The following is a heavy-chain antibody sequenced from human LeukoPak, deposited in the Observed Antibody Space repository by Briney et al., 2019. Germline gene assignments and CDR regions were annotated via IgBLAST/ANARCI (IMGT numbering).Heavy chain of an antibody. D-gene: IGHD3-22*01. CDR1: GFTFSTYT. Sequence: GGSLRVSCSASGFTFSTYTMHWVRQAPGKGLEYVSAISSKGDSTYYADSVKGRFTISRDNSKNTLYLQMSSLRAEDTAVYYCVKDGRPDYYDSSGFIENIDYWGQGTLVNVSS. CDR2: ISSKGDST. V-gene: IGHV3-64D*09. J-gene: IGHJ4*02. CDR3: VKDGRPDYYDSSGFIENIDY.